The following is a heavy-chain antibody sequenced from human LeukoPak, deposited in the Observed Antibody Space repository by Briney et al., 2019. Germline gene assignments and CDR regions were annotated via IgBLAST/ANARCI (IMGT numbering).Heavy chain of an antibody. Sequence: SETLSLTCTVSGGSISSYYWSWIRQPPGKGLEWIGYIYYSGSTNYNPSLKSRVTISVDTSKNQFSLKLSSVTAADTAVYYCARLTRKTTVVPPDFDYWGQGILVTVSS. CDR3: ARLTRKTTVVPPDFDY. J-gene: IGHJ4*02. CDR2: IYYSGST. D-gene: IGHD4-23*01. CDR1: GGSISSYY. V-gene: IGHV4-59*08.